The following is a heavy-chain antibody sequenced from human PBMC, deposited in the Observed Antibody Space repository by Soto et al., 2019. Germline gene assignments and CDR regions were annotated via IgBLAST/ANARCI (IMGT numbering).Heavy chain of an antibody. J-gene: IGHJ4*02. D-gene: IGHD3-22*01. CDR3: VRSRDNGYYTYFDY. V-gene: IGHV4-59*01. Sequence: ETLSLTCTVSGGSISSYYWSWIRQPPGEGLEWIGYIFHSGSTKYNPSLKSRVTISVDMSKNQFSLKLSSVTAADTAVYYCVRSRDNGYYTYFDYWGQGTLVTVSS. CDR1: GGSISSYY. CDR2: IFHSGST.